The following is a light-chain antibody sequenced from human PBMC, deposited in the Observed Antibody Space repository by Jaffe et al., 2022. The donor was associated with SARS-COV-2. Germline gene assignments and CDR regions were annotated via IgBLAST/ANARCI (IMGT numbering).Light chain of an antibody. CDR3: QVWDRTSAHVI. CDR2: DDT. Sequence: SYVLTQPPSVSVAPGQAAMITCGGDNIGGKTVHWYQQKPGQAPVLVVYDDTGRPSGIPERFSGSNSGNTATLTISRVEAGDEADYYCQVWDRTSAHVIFGGGTELTVL. CDR1: NIGGKT. J-gene: IGLJ2*01. V-gene: IGLV3-21*02.